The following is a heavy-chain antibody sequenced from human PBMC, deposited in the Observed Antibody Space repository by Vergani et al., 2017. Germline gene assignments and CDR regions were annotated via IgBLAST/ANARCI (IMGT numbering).Heavy chain of an antibody. CDR1: GGTFSSYA. D-gene: IGHD6-19*01. Sequence: QVQLVQSGAEVKKPGSSVKVSCKASGGTFSSYAISWVRQAPGQGLEWMGGIIPIFGTANYAQKFQGRVTITADESTSTAYMELSSLRSEDTAVYYCARGRGRSSGWPVRGAFDIWGQGTTVTVSS. CDR3: ARGRGRSSGWPVRGAFDI. J-gene: IGHJ3*02. CDR2: IIPIFGTA. V-gene: IGHV1-69*01.